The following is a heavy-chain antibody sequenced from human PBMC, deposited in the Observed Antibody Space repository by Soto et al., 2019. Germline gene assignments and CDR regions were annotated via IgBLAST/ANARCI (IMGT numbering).Heavy chain of an antibody. V-gene: IGHV3-21*01. J-gene: IGHJ1*01. Sequence: GGSLRLSCAAHGVTLSSYSMTWVGQAPGKGLEWVSSISSSSSYIYYADSVKGRFTISRDNAKNSLYLQMNSLRAEDTAVYYCARGYCSSSSCLVAEGDYFYLCGQGSLVTVSS. CDR1: GVTLSSYS. CDR2: ISSSSSYI. D-gene: IGHD2-2*01. CDR3: ARGYCSSSSCLVAEGDYFYL.